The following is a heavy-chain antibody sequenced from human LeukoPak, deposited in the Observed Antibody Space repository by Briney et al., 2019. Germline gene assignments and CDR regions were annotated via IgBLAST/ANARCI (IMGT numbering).Heavy chain of an antibody. CDR3: SRDFNGRNDF. CDR1: GFTFTSYW. CDR2: IKEDGTEK. D-gene: IGHD1-14*01. Sequence: GGSLRVFCAASGFTFTSYWMSWVRQAPGKGLEWVANIKEDGTEKYYVDSVKGRFTISRDNAKNSVYLQMNSLRAEDTAVYYCSRDFNGRNDFWGQGTLVTASS. V-gene: IGHV3-7*01. J-gene: IGHJ4*02.